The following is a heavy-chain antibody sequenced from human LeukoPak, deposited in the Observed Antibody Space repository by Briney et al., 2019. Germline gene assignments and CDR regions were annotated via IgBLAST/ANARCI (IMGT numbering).Heavy chain of an antibody. V-gene: IGHV1-18*01. CDR1: GYTFTTYG. CDR2: ISVYNGNT. D-gene: IGHD3-10*01. CDR3: ARSNHYYGSGSGDAFDI. J-gene: IGHJ3*02. Sequence: ASVKVSCKASGYTFTTYGISWVRQAPGQGLEWMGWISVYNGNTNYAQKLQGRVTMTTDTSTSTAYMELRSLTSDDTAVYYCARSNHYYGSGSGDAFDIWGQGTMVTVSS.